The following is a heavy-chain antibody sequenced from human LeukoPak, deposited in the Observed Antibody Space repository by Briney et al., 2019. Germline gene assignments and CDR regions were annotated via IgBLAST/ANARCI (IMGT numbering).Heavy chain of an antibody. D-gene: IGHD3-10*01. CDR2: ITYDGTEK. Sequence: GGSLRLSCAASGFTFSSYWMTWVRQAPGKGLEWVASITYDGTEKYYVDSVKGRFTISRDNAKNSLYLQLNSLRVEDAAVYYCARGPSYFIHWGQGTLVTVSS. J-gene: IGHJ4*02. V-gene: IGHV3-7*04. CDR1: GFTFSSYW. CDR3: ARGPSYFIH.